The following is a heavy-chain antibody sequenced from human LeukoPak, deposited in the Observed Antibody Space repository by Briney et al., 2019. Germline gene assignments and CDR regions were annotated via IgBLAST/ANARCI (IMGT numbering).Heavy chain of an antibody. J-gene: IGHJ5*02. V-gene: IGHV4-4*07. CDR3: AREILAAAGSNWFDP. Sequence: PSETLSLTCTVSGGSISSYYWSWIRQPAGEGLEGIGRIYTSGSTNYNPSLKSRVTMSVDTSKNQFSLKLSSVTAADTAVYYCAREILAAAGSNWFDPWGQGTLVTVSS. CDR1: GGSISSYY. D-gene: IGHD6-13*01. CDR2: IYTSGST.